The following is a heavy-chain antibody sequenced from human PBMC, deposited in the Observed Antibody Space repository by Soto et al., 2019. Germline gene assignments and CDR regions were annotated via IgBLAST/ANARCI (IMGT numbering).Heavy chain of an antibody. CDR2: TYYRSKWNN. J-gene: IGHJ4*02. Sequence: SQTLSLTCVVSGNNVSTNSAGWNWIRLSPSRGLEWLGRTYYRSKWNNDYAPSVKNRITVHPDTSKNQFSLQLNSVTPDDTGVYYCARNSRNAPPAFDFWGQGIQVTVSS. D-gene: IGHD1-1*01. V-gene: IGHV6-1*01. CDR3: ARNSRNAPPAFDF. CDR1: GNNVSTNSAG.